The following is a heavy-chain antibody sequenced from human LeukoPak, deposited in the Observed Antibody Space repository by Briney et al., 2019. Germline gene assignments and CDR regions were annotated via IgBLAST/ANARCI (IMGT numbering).Heavy chain of an antibody. CDR2: INHSGST. CDR1: GGSFSGYY. V-gene: IGHV4-34*01. CDR3: ARTTVTTGAFDY. Sequence: PSETLSLTCAVYGGSFSGYYWSWIRQPPGKGLEWIGEINHSGSTNYNPSLKSRVTISVDRSKNQFSLKLSSVTAADTAVYYCARTTVTTGAFDYWGQGTLVTVSS. D-gene: IGHD4-17*01. J-gene: IGHJ4*02.